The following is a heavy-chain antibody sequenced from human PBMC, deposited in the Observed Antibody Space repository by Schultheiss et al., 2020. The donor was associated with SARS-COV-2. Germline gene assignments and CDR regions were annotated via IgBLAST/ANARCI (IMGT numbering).Heavy chain of an antibody. J-gene: IGHJ4*02. Sequence: ESLKIPCTVSGGSISSYYWSWIRQPPGKGLEWIGYIYYSGSTNYNPSLKSRVTISVDTSKNQFSLKLSSVTAADTAVYYCARDSISRRYYYGSGSYSRGNYFDYWGQGTLVTVSS. CDR2: IYYSGST. CDR3: ARDSISRRYYYGSGSYSRGNYFDY. D-gene: IGHD3-10*01. CDR1: GGSISSYY. V-gene: IGHV4-59*12.